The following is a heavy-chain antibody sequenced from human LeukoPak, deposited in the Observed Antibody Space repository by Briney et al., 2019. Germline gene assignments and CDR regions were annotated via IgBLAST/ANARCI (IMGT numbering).Heavy chain of an antibody. J-gene: IGHJ4*02. CDR2: INHSGST. V-gene: IGHV4-34*01. CDR3: ASSPPSIAVAGPSGY. Sequence: SETLSLTCAVYGGSFSGYYWSWIRQPPGKGLEWIGEINHSGSTNYNPSLKSRVTISVDTSKNQFPLKLSSVTAADTAVYYCASSPPSIAVAGPSGYWGQGTLVTVSS. D-gene: IGHD6-19*01. CDR1: GGSFSGYY.